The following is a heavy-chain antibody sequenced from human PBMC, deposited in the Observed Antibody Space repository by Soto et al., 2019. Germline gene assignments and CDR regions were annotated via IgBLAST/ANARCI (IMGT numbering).Heavy chain of an antibody. CDR2: ISYDESNK. V-gene: IGHV3-30*18. Sequence: GGSLRLSCAASGFTFSSYGMHWVRQAPGKGLEWVAVISYDESNKYNADSVKGRFTISRDKSKNTLYLQMNSLRTEDTTFYYCAKDRIVAAYYYYGMDVWGQGTTVTVSS. J-gene: IGHJ6*02. D-gene: IGHD2-21*01. CDR3: AKDRIVAAYYYYGMDV. CDR1: GFTFSSYG.